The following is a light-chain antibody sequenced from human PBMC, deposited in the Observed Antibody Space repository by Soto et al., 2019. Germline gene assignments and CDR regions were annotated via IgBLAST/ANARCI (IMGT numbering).Light chain of an antibody. Sequence: EIVLTHSPGTLSLSPGERATLSCRASQSVSSNYLDWYQQRPGQAPRLLIYDASNRATGIPARFSGSGSGTDFTLTISSLEPEDFALYYCQQRSNSPPTFGGGTKVDIK. CDR2: DAS. V-gene: IGKV3-11*01. CDR3: QQRSNSPPT. J-gene: IGKJ4*01. CDR1: QSVSSNY.